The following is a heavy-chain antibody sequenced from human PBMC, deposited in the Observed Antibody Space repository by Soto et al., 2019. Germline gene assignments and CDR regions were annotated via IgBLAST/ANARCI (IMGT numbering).Heavy chain of an antibody. CDR1: GYTFTRYG. Sequence: ASVKVSCNASGYTFTRYGISWVRQPPRQGLEWLGWIRAYNGNTNYAQTLHGRVTMTTDTSTSTAYLELRSLRSDVTAVYYGARRTRDKYSYGAYDYYGMDVWGQGTTVTVSS. D-gene: IGHD5-18*01. V-gene: IGHV1-18*04. CDR3: ARRTRDKYSYGAYDYYGMDV. J-gene: IGHJ6*02. CDR2: IRAYNGNT.